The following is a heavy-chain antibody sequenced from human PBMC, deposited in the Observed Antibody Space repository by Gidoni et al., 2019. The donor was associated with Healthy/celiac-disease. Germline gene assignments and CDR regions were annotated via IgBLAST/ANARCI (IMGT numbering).Heavy chain of an antibody. Sequence: QLQLQESGSGLVKPSQTLSLTCAVSGGSISSGGYSWSWIRQPPGKDLEWIGYIYHSGSTYYNPSLKSRVTISVDRSKNQFSLKLSSVTAADTAVYYCARAVWKYGCSSTSCSAHYYYYMDVWGKGTTVTVSS. CDR3: ARAVWKYGCSSTSCSAHYYYYMDV. J-gene: IGHJ6*03. CDR2: IYHSGST. V-gene: IGHV4-30-2*01. CDR1: GGSISSGGYS. D-gene: IGHD2-2*01.